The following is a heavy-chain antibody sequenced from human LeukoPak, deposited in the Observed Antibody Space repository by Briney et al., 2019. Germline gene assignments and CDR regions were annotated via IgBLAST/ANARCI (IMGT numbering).Heavy chain of an antibody. CDR1: GYTFTSYI. J-gene: IGHJ6*03. D-gene: IGHD6-13*01. V-gene: IGHV1-18*01. CDR2: INAYNGNT. CDR3: ARDRHIAAAVYYYXMDX. Sequence: GASVKVSCKASGYTFTSYIISWVRQAPGQGLEWMGWINAYNGNTDYAQRVQGRVTMTTDTSTSTAYMELRSLRSDDTAVYYCARDRHIAAAVYYYXMDXWGKXXXVT.